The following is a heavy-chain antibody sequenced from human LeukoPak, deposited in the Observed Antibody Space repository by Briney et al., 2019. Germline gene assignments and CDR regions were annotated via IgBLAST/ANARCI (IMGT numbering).Heavy chain of an antibody. CDR1: GGTFSSYA. D-gene: IGHD3-22*01. Sequence: SVKVSCKASGGTFSSYAISWVRQAPGQGLEWMGGIITIFGTANYAQKFQGRVTITADESTSTAYMELSSLRSEDTAVYYCARVRSPGPPYDSSGYYLDYWGQGTLVT. CDR2: IITIFGTA. CDR3: ARVRSPGPPYDSSGYYLDY. J-gene: IGHJ4*02. V-gene: IGHV1-69*01.